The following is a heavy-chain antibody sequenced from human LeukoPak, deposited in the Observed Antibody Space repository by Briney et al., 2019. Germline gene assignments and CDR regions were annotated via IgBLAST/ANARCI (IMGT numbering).Heavy chain of an antibody. CDR2: ISASGGTT. J-gene: IGHJ3*02. Sequence: PGGSLRLSCAASGFTFSSYAMSWVRQAPGKGLEWVSGISASGGTTYYADSVKGRFTISRDISKNTLYLQMNTLRAEDTAIYYCAKDRRTLDAFDIWGQGTMVTVSS. CDR3: AKDRRTLDAFDI. V-gene: IGHV3-23*01. CDR1: GFTFSSYA.